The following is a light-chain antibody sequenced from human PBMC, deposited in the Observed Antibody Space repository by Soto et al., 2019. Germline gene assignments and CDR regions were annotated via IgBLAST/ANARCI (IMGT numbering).Light chain of an antibody. CDR3: QQLNSYPRLT. CDR2: AAS. J-gene: IGKJ4*01. V-gene: IGKV1-39*01. CDR1: QSISSY. Sequence: DIQMTQSPSSLSASVGYRVTITCLASQSISSYLNWYQQKPGKAPKLLIYAASSLQSGVPSRFSGSGSGTDFTLTISSLQPEDFATYYCQQLNSYPRLTFGGGTKVDIK.